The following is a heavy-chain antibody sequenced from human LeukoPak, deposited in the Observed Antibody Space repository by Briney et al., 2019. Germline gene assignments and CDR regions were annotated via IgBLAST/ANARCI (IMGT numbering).Heavy chain of an antibody. J-gene: IGHJ5*02. Sequence: GESLKISCKGSGYSFTSYWIGWVRQMPGKGLGGMGIIYPGESDTRYSPSFQGPVTISADKSISTAYLQWSSLKASDTATYYSARIVAAPLLSIGWFDPWGQGTLVTVSS. D-gene: IGHD6-25*01. V-gene: IGHV5-51*01. CDR1: GYSFTSYW. CDR2: IYPGESDT. CDR3: ARIVAAPLLSIGWFDP.